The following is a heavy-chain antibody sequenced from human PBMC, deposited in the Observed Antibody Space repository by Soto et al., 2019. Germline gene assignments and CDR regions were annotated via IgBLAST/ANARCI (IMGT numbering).Heavy chain of an antibody. CDR2: IYYSGST. Sequence: SETLSLTCTVSGGSIIRGGYYWTWIRQHPGKGLEWIGYIYYSGSTYYNPSLKSRVTISVDTSKNQFSLKLSSVTAADTAVYYCARDTGILYFDYWGQGTLVTVSS. CDR1: GGSIIRGGYY. V-gene: IGHV4-31*02. D-gene: IGHD6-13*01. CDR3: ARDTGILYFDY. J-gene: IGHJ4*02.